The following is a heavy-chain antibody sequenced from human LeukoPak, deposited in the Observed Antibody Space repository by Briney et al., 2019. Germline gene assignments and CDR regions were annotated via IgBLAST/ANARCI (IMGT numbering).Heavy chain of an antibody. CDR1: GYSFTTYW. CDR2: IYPGDSDA. J-gene: IGHJ3*02. Sequence: GESLKISCTGFGYSFTTYWIGWVRQMPGRGLEWMGIIYPGDSDARYSPSLQGQVTISVDKSISTAYLQWSSLKASDTAMYYCARQGRIVVVTTTHDAFDIWGQGTMVTASS. D-gene: IGHD2-21*02. V-gene: IGHV5-51*01. CDR3: ARQGRIVVVTTTHDAFDI.